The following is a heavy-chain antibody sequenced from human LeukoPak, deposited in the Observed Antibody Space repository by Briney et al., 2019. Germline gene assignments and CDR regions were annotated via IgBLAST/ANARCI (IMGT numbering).Heavy chain of an antibody. CDR1: GFTFSSYG. D-gene: IGHD4-17*01. CDR3: ARGRSYGDYGDYFDY. Sequence: GGSLRLSCAASGFTFSSYGMHWVRQAPGKGLEWVAVISYDGSNKYYADSAKGRFTISRDKSKNTLYLQMSSLRVEDTAVYFCARGRSYGDYGDYFDYWGQGTLVTVSS. V-gene: IGHV3-30*03. J-gene: IGHJ4*02. CDR2: ISYDGSNK.